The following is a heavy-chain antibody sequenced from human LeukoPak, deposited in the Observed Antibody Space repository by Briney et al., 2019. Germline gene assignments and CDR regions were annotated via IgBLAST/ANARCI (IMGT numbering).Heavy chain of an antibody. CDR1: GGTFSGHY. D-gene: IGHD1-14*01. CDR3: ARGVVSGRVGDYYYYMDV. V-gene: IGHV4-34*01. J-gene: IGHJ6*03. Sequence: SETLSLTCAVYGGTFSGHYWTWIRQPPGKGLQWIGEVNDRGSANYNPSLESRLSISEDKSKNQFSLRLPSVTAADTAVYYCARGVVSGRVGDYYYYMDVWGIGTTVTVSS. CDR2: VNDRGSA.